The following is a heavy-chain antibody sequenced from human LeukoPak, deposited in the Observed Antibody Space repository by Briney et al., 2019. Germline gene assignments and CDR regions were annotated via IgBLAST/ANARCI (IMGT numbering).Heavy chain of an antibody. D-gene: IGHD3-16*02. Sequence: SGPTLVNPTETLTLTCTVSGFSLSHARMGVGWIRQPPGKALEWLAQIFSNEEKSYNTSMKSRLTISKATSKSQVVLTMTNMDPVDTATYYYARISRHYVWGSYRYQGYFQHWGQGTLVTVSS. CDR1: GFSLSHARMG. V-gene: IGHV2-26*01. CDR3: ARISRHYVWGSYRYQGYFQH. CDR2: IFSNEEK. J-gene: IGHJ1*01.